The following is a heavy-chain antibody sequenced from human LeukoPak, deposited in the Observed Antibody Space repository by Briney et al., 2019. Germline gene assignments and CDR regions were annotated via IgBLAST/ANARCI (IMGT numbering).Heavy chain of an antibody. J-gene: IGHJ4*02. CDR1: GYTFTTYG. Sequence: ASVKVSCKASGYTFTTYGISWVRQAPGQGLEWMGWISAYNGNTNYAQKLRGRVTMTTDTSTSTAYMELRSLRSDDTAVYYCARAVRGGGSCYSDYWGQGTLVTVSS. V-gene: IGHV1-18*01. CDR2: ISAYNGNT. D-gene: IGHD2-15*01. CDR3: ARAVRGGGSCYSDY.